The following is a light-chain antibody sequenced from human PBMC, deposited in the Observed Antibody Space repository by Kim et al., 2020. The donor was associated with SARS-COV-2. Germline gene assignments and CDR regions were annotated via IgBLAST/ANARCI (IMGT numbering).Light chain of an antibody. Sequence: ASLSLSPGDRATLSRRASQSVRSYLAWYEQKPGQAPRLLIYDASNRATGIPARFSGSGSGPDFTLTISSLEPEDFAVYYCQQRTLFGGGTKVDIK. V-gene: IGKV3-11*01. CDR2: DAS. J-gene: IGKJ4*01. CDR3: QQRTL. CDR1: QSVRSY.